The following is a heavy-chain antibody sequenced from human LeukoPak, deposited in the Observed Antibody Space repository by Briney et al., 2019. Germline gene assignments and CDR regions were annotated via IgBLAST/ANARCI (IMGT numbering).Heavy chain of an antibody. V-gene: IGHV3-7*03. CDR1: GFPFSSYW. CDR2: IKQDGSEK. D-gene: IGHD5-12*01. Sequence: PGGSLRLSCAASGFPFSSYWMSWVRQAPGKGLEWVANIKQDGSEKYYVDSVKGRFTISRDNAKNSLYLQLNSLRAEDTAVYYCARARGGYDFDYWGQGTLVTVSS. J-gene: IGHJ4*02. CDR3: ARARGGYDFDY.